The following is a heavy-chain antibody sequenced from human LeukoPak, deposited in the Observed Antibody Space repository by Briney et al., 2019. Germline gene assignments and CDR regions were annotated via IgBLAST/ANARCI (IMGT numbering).Heavy chain of an antibody. CDR1: GYSISSGYY. Sequence: SETLSLTCAVSGYSISSGYYWGWIRQPPGKGLEWIGSIYHSGSTYYNPSLKSRVTISVDTSENQFSLKLSSVTAADTAVYYCARSQWTNYDFWSGYYTSNWFDPWGQGTLVTVSS. D-gene: IGHD3-3*01. V-gene: IGHV4-38-2*01. J-gene: IGHJ5*02. CDR2: IYHSGST. CDR3: ARSQWTNYDFWSGYYTSNWFDP.